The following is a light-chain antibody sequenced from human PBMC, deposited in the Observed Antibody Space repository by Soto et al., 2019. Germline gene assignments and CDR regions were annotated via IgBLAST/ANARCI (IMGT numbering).Light chain of an antibody. CDR1: QSVTSNY. CDR3: QQYNEWPPFT. V-gene: IGKV3-20*01. CDR2: GAS. J-gene: IGKJ5*01. Sequence: EIVLTQSPGTLSLSPGERATLSCRASQSVTSNYLAWYQQKPGQAPRLLVYGASSRATGIPDRFSGSGSGTDFTLTISSLQSEDFAVYYCQQYNEWPPFTFGQGTRLEIK.